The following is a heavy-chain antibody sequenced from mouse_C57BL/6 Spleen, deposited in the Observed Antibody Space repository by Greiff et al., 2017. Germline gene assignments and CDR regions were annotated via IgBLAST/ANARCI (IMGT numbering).Heavy chain of an antibody. J-gene: IGHJ3*01. CDR1: GYTFTSYW. CDR2: IDPSDSET. Sequence: QVQLQQPGAELVRPGSSVKLSCKASGYTFTSYWMHWVKQRPIQGLEWIGNIDPSDSETHYNQKFKDKATLTVDKSSSTAYMQLSSLTSEDSAVYYCASAIYYGNYVWFAYWGQGTLVTVSA. D-gene: IGHD2-1*01. V-gene: IGHV1-52*01. CDR3: ASAIYYGNYVWFAY.